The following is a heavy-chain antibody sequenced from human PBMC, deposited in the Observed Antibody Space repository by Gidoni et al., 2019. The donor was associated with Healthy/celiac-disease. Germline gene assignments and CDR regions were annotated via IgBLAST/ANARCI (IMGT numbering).Heavy chain of an antibody. V-gene: IGHV3-30*18. CDR2: ISYDGSNK. Sequence: QVQLVESGGGVVQPGRSLRLSCAASGFTFSSYGMHWVRQAPGKGLEWVAVISYDGSNKYYADSVKGRFTISRDNSKNTLYLQMNSLRAEDTAVYYCAKDMYGSGNYFDLWGRGTLVTVSS. J-gene: IGHJ2*01. D-gene: IGHD3-10*01. CDR3: AKDMYGSGNYFDL. CDR1: GFTFSSYG.